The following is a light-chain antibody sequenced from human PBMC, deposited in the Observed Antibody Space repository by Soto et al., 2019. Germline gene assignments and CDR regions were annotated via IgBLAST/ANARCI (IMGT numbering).Light chain of an antibody. V-gene: IGLV2-23*02. CDR2: EVS. CDR1: SSDVGSYNL. J-gene: IGLJ1*01. Sequence: QSALTQPASVSGSPGQSITISCTGTSSDVGSYNLVSWYQQHPGKAPKLMIYEVSKRPSGVSNRFSGSRSGNTASLTISGLQAEDDSDYYCCSYAGSITYVFGTGTKVTVL. CDR3: CSYAGSITYV.